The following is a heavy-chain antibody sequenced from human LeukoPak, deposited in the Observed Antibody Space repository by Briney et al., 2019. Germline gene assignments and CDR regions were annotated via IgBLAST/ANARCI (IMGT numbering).Heavy chain of an antibody. Sequence: KPSETLSLTCTVSGGSISSYYWSWLRQPPGKGLEWIGYISYSGSTDYNPSLKSRVTISVDTSKNQFSLKLNSVTAADAAVYYCARVGIYRSRKSCYPQWLDPWGQGTLVTVSS. V-gene: IGHV4-59*01. D-gene: IGHD2-2*01. CDR2: ISYSGST. CDR1: GGSISSYY. J-gene: IGHJ5*02. CDR3: ARVGIYRSRKSCYPQWLDP.